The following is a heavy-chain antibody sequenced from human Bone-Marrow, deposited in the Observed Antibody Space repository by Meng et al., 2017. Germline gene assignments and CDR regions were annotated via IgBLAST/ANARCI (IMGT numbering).Heavy chain of an antibody. Sequence: VLWWASWEEFDSYGGSLELSCAASGLTFSYYYMSWIRQAQGNGLEWVSYISSRGSTIYYADSVKGRFTISRENAKNSLYLKMNSLRAEDTAVYYCARTQAVAGTLPWGYWGQGTLVTVSS. V-gene: IGHV3-11*01. D-gene: IGHD6-19*01. CDR2: ISSRGSTI. CDR3: ARTQAVAGTLPWGY. J-gene: IGHJ4*02. CDR1: GLTFSYYY.